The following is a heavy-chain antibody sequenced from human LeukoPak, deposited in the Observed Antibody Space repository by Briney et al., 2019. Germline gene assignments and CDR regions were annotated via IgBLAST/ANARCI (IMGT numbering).Heavy chain of an antibody. V-gene: IGHV3-23*01. Sequence: SGGSLRLSCAASGFTFSSYAMSWVRQAPGKGLEWVLAISGSGGSTYYADSVKGRFIISRDNSKNTLYLQMNSLRAEDTAVYYCAKDLDCSSTSCYPDYWGQGTLVTVSS. CDR1: GFTFSSYA. CDR2: ISGSGGST. CDR3: AKDLDCSSTSCYPDY. D-gene: IGHD2-2*01. J-gene: IGHJ4*02.